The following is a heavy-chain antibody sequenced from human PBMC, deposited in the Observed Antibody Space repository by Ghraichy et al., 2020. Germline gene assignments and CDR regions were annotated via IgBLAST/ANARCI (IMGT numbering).Heavy chain of an antibody. V-gene: IGHV3-23*01. D-gene: IGHD1-14*01. J-gene: IGHJ4*02. CDR3: TRDYLRDPEAFFDH. CDR2: IFDSGATT. CDR1: GFTFSTYA. Sequence: GSVKVSCAASGFTFSTYAMTWVRQAPGKGLECVSAIFDSGATTYYADSVKGRFSISRDNSKNTLYLHMNSLRAEDTALYYCTRDYLRDPEAFFDHWGQGTLVTVSS.